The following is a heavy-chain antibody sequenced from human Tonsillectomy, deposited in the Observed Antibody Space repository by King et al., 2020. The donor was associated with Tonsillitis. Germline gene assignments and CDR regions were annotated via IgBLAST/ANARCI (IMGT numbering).Heavy chain of an antibody. Sequence: VQLQESGPGLVKPSETLSLTCTVSGGSISSYYLSWIRQPPGKGLEWIGYIYYSGSTNYNPSLKSRVTISVDTSKNQFSLKLSSVTAADTAVYYCARGRDSSGYYNPWGQGTLVTVSS. J-gene: IGHJ5*02. V-gene: IGHV4-59*01. CDR3: ARGRDSSGYYNP. D-gene: IGHD3-22*01. CDR1: GGSISSYY. CDR2: IYYSGST.